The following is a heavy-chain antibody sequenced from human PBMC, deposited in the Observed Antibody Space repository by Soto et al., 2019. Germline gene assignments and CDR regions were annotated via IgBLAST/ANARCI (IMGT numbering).Heavy chain of an antibody. V-gene: IGHV6-1*01. CDR3: AREAWNTNYYYYGMDV. Sequence: PTLSLPCAISGDSVSSNSAAWNWIRQSPSRGLEWLGRTYYRSKWYNDYAVSVKSRITINPDTSKNQLSLQLNSVTPEDTAVYYXAREAWNTNYYYYGMDVWGQGTTVTVSS. CDR2: TYYRSKWYN. CDR1: GDSVSSNSAA. D-gene: IGHD1-1*01. J-gene: IGHJ6*02.